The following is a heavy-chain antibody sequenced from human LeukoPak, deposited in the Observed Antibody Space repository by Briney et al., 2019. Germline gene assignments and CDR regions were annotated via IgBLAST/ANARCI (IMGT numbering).Heavy chain of an antibody. CDR3: AGGERGIRGVPNKALHFDY. CDR1: GGSFSGYY. Sequence: KPSETLSLTCAVYGGSFSGYYWTWIRQPPGKGLDWIGEINQSGSANYNPSLKSRVTISKDMSKKQFSLKLTSVTAADTAVYYCAGGERGIRGVPNKALHFDYWGQGTLVTVSS. D-gene: IGHD3-10*01. CDR2: INQSGSA. V-gene: IGHV4-34*01. J-gene: IGHJ4*02.